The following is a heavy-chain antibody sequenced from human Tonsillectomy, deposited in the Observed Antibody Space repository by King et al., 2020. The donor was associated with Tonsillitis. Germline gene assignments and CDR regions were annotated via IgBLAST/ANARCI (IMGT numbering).Heavy chain of an antibody. J-gene: IGHJ6*02. CDR3: AGDSSVFGVASGDYYYGMDV. CDR1: GGTFSSYA. Sequence: VQLVESGAEVKKPGSSVKVSCKASGGTFSSYAISWVRQAPGQGLEWMGGIIPIFGTANYAQKFQGRVTITADESTSTAYMELSSLRSEDTAVYYCAGDSSVFGVASGDYYYGMDVWGQGTTVTVSS. D-gene: IGHD3-3*01. CDR2: IIPIFGTA. V-gene: IGHV1-69*01.